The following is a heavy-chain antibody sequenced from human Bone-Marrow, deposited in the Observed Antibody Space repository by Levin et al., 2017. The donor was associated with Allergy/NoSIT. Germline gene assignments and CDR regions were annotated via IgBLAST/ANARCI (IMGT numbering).Heavy chain of an antibody. Sequence: PSETLSLTCSVSGDSLSTYHWNWIRQPPGKGLEWMGEIYNSGITNYNPSLKSRITISLDTSKNQFSLNLRSVTAADTAVYFCARDRRHSYGRNLYHWGQGTLVTVSS. J-gene: IGHJ4*02. V-gene: IGHV4-59*01. CDR1: GDSLSTYH. CDR2: IYNSGIT. D-gene: IGHD5-18*01. CDR3: ARDRRHSYGRNLYH.